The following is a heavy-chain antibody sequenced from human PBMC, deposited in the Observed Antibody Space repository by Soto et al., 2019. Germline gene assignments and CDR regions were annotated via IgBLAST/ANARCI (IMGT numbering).Heavy chain of an antibody. V-gene: IGHV4-59*01. Sequence: TLSLTCTVSGGSISSYYWSWIRQPPGKGLEWIGYIYYSGSTNYNPSLKSRVTISVDTSKNQFSLKLSSVTAADTAVYYCARAYGDYSPLNWFDPWGQGTLVTVSS. J-gene: IGHJ5*02. CDR2: IYYSGST. CDR1: GGSISSYY. D-gene: IGHD4-17*01. CDR3: ARAYGDYSPLNWFDP.